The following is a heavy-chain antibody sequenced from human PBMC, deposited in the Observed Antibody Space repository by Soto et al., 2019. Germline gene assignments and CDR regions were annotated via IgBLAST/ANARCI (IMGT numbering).Heavy chain of an antibody. D-gene: IGHD5-12*01. J-gene: IGHJ6*03. CDR2: ISGSGGST. V-gene: IGHV3-23*01. CDR3: AKYSGYDYYSYMDV. Sequence: EVQLLESGGGLVQPGGSLRLSCAASGFTFSSYAMSWVHQAPGKGLEWVSAISGSGGSTYYADSVKGRFTISRDNSKNTLYLQMNSLRAEDTAVYYCAKYSGYDYYSYMDVWGKGTTVTVSS. CDR1: GFTFSSYA.